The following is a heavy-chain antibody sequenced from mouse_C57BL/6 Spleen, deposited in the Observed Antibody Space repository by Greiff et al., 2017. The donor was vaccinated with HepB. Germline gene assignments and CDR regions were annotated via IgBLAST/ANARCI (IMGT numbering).Heavy chain of an antibody. CDR2: ISYNGSN. CDR3: ARDADYFDY. Sequence: EVKLVESGPGLVKPSQSLSLTCSVTGYSITSGYSWTLIRPFPGNILEWMGYISYNGSNNYIPSLKSLISITRDRSKNQVFLKLNSVTTEDTATYYGARDADYFDYWGQGTTLTVSS. CDR1: GYSITSGYS. D-gene: IGHD6-1*01. J-gene: IGHJ2*01. V-gene: IGHV3-6*01.